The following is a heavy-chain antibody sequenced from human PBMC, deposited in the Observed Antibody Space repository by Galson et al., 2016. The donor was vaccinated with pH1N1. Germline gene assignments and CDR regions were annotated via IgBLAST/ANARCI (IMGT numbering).Heavy chain of an antibody. CDR3: ARHDYGDYVGWFDP. J-gene: IGHJ5*02. CDR2: IYHNGDT. CDR1: AYLISSCCY. V-gene: IGHV4-38-2*01. D-gene: IGHD4-17*01. Sequence: ETLSLTCDVSAYLISSCCYWGWIRQPPGKGLEWIGSIYHNGDTNRSPSLKSRLTISVDTSKNQFSLKLSSVTAADTAVYYCARHDYGDYVGWFDPWGQGTLVTVSS.